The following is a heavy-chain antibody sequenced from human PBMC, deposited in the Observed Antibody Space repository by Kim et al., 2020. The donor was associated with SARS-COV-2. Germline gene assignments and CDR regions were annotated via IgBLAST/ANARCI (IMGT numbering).Heavy chain of an antibody. J-gene: IGHJ4*02. CDR1: GGSISSYY. CDR3: ARGRGRGGSGYYY. Sequence: SETLSLTCTVPGGSISSYYWSWIRQPPGKGLEWIGYIYYSGSTNYNPSLKSRVTISVDTSKNQFSLKLSSVTAADTAVYYCARGRGRGGSGYYYWGQGTLVTVSS. D-gene: IGHD3-22*01. CDR2: IYYSGST. V-gene: IGHV4-59*01.